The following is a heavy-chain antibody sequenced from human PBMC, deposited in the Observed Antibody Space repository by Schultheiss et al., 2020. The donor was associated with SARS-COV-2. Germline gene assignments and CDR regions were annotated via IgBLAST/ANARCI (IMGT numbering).Heavy chain of an antibody. V-gene: IGHV4-59*12. CDR2: IYYSGST. CDR3: ARDISGSDY. Sequence: SQTLSLTCTVSGGSISSYYWSWIRQPPGKGLEWIGYIYYSGSTNYNPSLKSRVTISVDTSKNQFSLKLSSVTAADTAVYYCARDISGSDYWGQGTLVTVSS. J-gene: IGHJ4*02. CDR1: GGSISSYY.